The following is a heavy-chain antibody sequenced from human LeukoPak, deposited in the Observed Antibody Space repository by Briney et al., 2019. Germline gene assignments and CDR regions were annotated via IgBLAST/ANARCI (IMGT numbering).Heavy chain of an antibody. V-gene: IGHV3-33*01. Sequence: GRSLSFSCAASGFTFSSYGMHWVRQAPGKGLEWVALIGYDGTSEYYADSVKGRFTISRDNSKNTLYLQMKSLRAEDTAVYYCARDFYCSRTSCYALSFDYWGQGTLVTVSS. J-gene: IGHJ4*02. CDR1: GFTFSSYG. D-gene: IGHD2-2*01. CDR3: ARDFYCSRTSCYALSFDY. CDR2: IGYDGTSE.